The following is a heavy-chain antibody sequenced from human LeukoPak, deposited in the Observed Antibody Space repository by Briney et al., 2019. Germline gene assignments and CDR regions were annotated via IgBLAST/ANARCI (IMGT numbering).Heavy chain of an antibody. CDR3: ARDSQQLDQFDY. V-gene: IGHV4-59*01. CDR2: IYYSGST. D-gene: IGHD6-13*01. CDR1: GGSISSYY. Sequence: SETLSLTCTVSGGSISSYYWSWIRQPPGKGLEWIGYIYYSGSTNYNPSLKSRVTISVDTSKNQFSLKLGSVTAADTAVYYCARDSQQLDQFDYWGQGTLVTVSS. J-gene: IGHJ4*02.